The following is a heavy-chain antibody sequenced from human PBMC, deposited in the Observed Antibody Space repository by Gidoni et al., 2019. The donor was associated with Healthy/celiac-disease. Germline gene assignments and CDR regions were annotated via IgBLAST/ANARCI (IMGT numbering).Heavy chain of an antibody. Sequence: QLQLQESGPGLVKPSETLSLTCTVSGGSISSSSYYWGWIRQPPGKGLEWIGSIYYSGSTYYNPSLKSRVTISVDTSKNQFSLKLSSVTAADTAVYYCARAPPRITMIVVVDSEAFDIWGQGTMVTVSS. CDR3: ARAPPRITMIVVVDSEAFDI. J-gene: IGHJ3*02. V-gene: IGHV4-39*07. CDR2: IYYSGST. D-gene: IGHD3-22*01. CDR1: GGSISSSSYY.